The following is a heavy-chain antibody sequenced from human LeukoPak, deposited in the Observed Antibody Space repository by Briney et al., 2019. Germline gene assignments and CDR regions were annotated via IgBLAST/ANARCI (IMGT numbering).Heavy chain of an antibody. V-gene: IGHV1-2*02. Sequence: ASVKVSCKASGYTFTSYGISWVRQAPGQGLEWMGWINPNSGGTNYAQKFQGRVTMTRDTSISTAYMELSRLRSDDTAVYYCAREITIFGVATTYYYYMDVWGKGTTVTVSS. J-gene: IGHJ6*03. D-gene: IGHD3-3*01. CDR3: AREITIFGVATTYYYYMDV. CDR1: GYTFTSYG. CDR2: INPNSGGT.